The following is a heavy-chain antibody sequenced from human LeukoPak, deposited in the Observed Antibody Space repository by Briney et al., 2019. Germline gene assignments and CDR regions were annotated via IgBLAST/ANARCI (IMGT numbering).Heavy chain of an antibody. CDR1: GFTFSTYY. CDR2: IKQDGSEK. D-gene: IGHD3-9*01. V-gene: IGHV3-7*01. CDR3: ARTYYDILTGYNPYFDY. Sequence: GGSLRLSCAASGFTFSTYYMSWVRQAPGTGLEWVANIKQDGSEKYYVDSVKGRFTISRDNAKNFLYLQMNSLRAEDTAVYYCARTYYDILTGYNPYFDYWGQGILVTVSS. J-gene: IGHJ4*02.